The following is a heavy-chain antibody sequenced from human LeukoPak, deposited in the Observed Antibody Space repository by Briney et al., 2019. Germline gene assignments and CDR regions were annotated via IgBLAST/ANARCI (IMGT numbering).Heavy chain of an antibody. J-gene: IGHJ2*01. Sequence: GGSLRLSCAASGFTFDDYAMHWVRQAPGKGLEWVPGISWNSGSIGYADSVKGRFTISRDNAKNSLYLQMNSLRAEDTALYYCAKGQNWWYFDLWGRGTLVTVSS. D-gene: IGHD1-1*01. V-gene: IGHV3-9*01. CDR1: GFTFDDYA. CDR3: AKGQNWWYFDL. CDR2: ISWNSGSI.